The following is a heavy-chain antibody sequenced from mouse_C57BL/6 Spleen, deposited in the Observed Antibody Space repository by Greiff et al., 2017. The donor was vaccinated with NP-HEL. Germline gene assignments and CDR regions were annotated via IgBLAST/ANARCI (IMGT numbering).Heavy chain of an antibody. D-gene: IGHD1-1*01. CDR2: IDPSDSYT. CDR3: ALYYGSSYAMDY. Sequence: QVQLQQPGAELVMPGASVKLSCKASGYTFTSYWMHWVKQRPGQGLEWIGEIDPSDSYTNYNQKFKGKSTLTVDKSSSTAYMQLSSLTSEDSAVYYCALYYGSSYAMDYWGQGTSVTVSS. J-gene: IGHJ4*01. V-gene: IGHV1-69*01. CDR1: GYTFTSYW.